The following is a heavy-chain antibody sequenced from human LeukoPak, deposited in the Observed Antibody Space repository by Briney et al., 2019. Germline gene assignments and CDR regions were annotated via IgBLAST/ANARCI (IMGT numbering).Heavy chain of an antibody. Sequence: SETLSLTCAVYGGSFSGYYWSWIRQPPGRGLEWIGEINHSGSTNYNPSLKSRVTISVDTSKNQFSLKLSSVTAADTAVYYCARANYYFWSGYVYWFDPWGQGTLVTVSS. CDR3: ARANYYFWSGYVYWFDP. D-gene: IGHD3-3*01. CDR1: GGSFSGYY. CDR2: INHSGST. J-gene: IGHJ5*02. V-gene: IGHV4-34*01.